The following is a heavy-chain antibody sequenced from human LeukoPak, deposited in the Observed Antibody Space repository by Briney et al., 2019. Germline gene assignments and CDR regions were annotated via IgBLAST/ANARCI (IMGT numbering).Heavy chain of an antibody. V-gene: IGHV5-51*01. D-gene: IGHD3-10*01. CDR2: IYPGDSDT. CDR3: ARLSSGSYEVDY. J-gene: IGHJ4*02. CDR1: GYSFTSYW. Sequence: GESLKISGKGSGYSFTSYWIGWVRQLPGKGLEWWGIIYPGDSDTRYSPSLQGQVTISADKSISPAYLQWSSLKASDTAVYCCARLSSGSYEVDYWGQGTLVTVSS.